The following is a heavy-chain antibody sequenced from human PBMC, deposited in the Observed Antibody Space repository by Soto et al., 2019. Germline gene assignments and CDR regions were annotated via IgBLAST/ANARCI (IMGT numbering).Heavy chain of an antibody. J-gene: IGHJ5*02. CDR1: GFTFSDYY. CDR2: ISSSGSTI. CDR3: AREGRYCSGGSCYENWFDP. Sequence: QVQLVESGGGLVKPGGSLRLSCAASGFTFSDYYMSWIRHAPGKGLEWVSYISSSGSTIYYADSVKGRFTISRDNAKNSLHLQTNSLRAEDTAVYYCAREGRYCSGGSCYENWFDPWGQGTLVTVSS. D-gene: IGHD2-15*01. V-gene: IGHV3-11*01.